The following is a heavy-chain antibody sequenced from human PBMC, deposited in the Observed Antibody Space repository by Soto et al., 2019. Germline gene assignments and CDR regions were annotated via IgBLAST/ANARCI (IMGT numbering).Heavy chain of an antibody. CDR1: GFTFGDYA. D-gene: IGHD3-22*01. J-gene: IGHJ4*02. Sequence: AGGSLRLSCTASGFTFGDYAMSWFRQAPGKGLEWVGFIRSKAYGGTTEYAASVKGRFTISRDDSKSIAYLQMNSLKTEDTALYYCTKVREDSYDSSGPNYWGQGPLVTVSS. V-gene: IGHV3-49*03. CDR3: TKVREDSYDSSGPNY. CDR2: IRSKAYGGTT.